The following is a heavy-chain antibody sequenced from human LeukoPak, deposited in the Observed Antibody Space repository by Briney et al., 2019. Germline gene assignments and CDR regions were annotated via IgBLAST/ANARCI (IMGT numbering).Heavy chain of an antibody. Sequence: GGSVRLLCAVSVLPFKIYSMIGVRHARGKGLEWVSSISSSSRYIYYAESVKGRFTISRDNAKNSLYLQMNSLRAEDTAVYYCARDRDGSGSYYHWEYYYYGMDVWGQGTTVTVSS. CDR3: ARDRDGSGSYYHWEYYYYGMDV. V-gene: IGHV3-21*01. CDR1: VLPFKIYS. D-gene: IGHD3-10*01. CDR2: ISSSSRYI. J-gene: IGHJ6*02.